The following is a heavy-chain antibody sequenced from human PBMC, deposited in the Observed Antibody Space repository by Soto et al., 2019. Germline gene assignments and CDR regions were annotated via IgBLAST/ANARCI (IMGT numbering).Heavy chain of an antibody. CDR1: GLRIDDYA. CDR2: IFWKSGGT. D-gene: IGHD1-1*01. Sequence: EVQLVESGGGLVQPGTSLRLSCEVSGLRIDDYAMHWVRQVPGKGLEWVSGIFWKSGGTGYADSVKGRFTISRDRAKNYLYMQMNSLRGEDTALYYCVKDTKPGGADVWRQGTTVTVSS. V-gene: IGHV3-9*01. J-gene: IGHJ6*02. CDR3: VKDTKPGGADV.